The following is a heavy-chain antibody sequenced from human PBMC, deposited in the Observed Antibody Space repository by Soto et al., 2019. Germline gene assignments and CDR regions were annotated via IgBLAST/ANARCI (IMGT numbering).Heavy chain of an antibody. D-gene: IGHD1-1*01. V-gene: IGHV3-53*01. CDR1: GFTISGKKY. Sequence: DVQLVESGGGLIQPGESLRLSCAAFGFTISGKKYVAWLRQAPGKGLEWVSALYDLDGSFYAASVKGRFTTSSDSSKTTVYLPMNDLRPDDTAVYYCATWHEREHAYDVWGQGTTVTVSS. CDR3: ATWHEREHAYDV. CDR2: LYDLDGS. J-gene: IGHJ3*01.